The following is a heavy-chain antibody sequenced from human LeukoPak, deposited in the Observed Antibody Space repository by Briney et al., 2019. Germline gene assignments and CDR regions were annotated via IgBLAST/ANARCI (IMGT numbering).Heavy chain of an antibody. D-gene: IGHD3-16*02. V-gene: IGHV7-4-1*02. CDR2: IHPSTGNP. J-gene: IGHJ4*02. CDR3: ARAYQRLGELSLPDY. Sequence: ASVKVSCKASGYTFTSYGISWVRQAPGQGLEWMGWIHPSTGNPTYAQGFTGRFVFSLDTSVSTTYLQISSLKAEDTAVYYCARAYQRLGELSLPDYWGQGTLVTVSS. CDR1: GYTFTSYG.